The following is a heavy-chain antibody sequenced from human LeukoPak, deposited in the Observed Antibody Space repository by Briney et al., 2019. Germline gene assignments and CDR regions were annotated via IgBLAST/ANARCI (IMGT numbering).Heavy chain of an antibody. V-gene: IGHV1-46*01. D-gene: IGHD6-13*01. CDR1: GYTFTSYY. Sequence: GAPVKVSCKASGYTFTSYYMHWVRQAPGQGLEWTGIINPSGGSTSYAQKFQGRVTMTRDMSTSTVYMELSSLRSEDTAVYYCAREVRAAAGFFEYNWFDPWGQGTLVTVSS. CDR2: INPSGGST. J-gene: IGHJ5*02. CDR3: AREVRAAAGFFEYNWFDP.